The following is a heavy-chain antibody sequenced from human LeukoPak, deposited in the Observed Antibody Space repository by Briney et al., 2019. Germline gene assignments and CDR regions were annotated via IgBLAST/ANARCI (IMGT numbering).Heavy chain of an antibody. Sequence: GGSLRLSCAASGFTFSSYGMHWVRQAPGKGLEWVAFIRYDGSNKYYAGSVKGRFTISRDNSKNTLYLQMNSLRAEDTAVYYCAKADYADAFDIWGQGTMVTVSS. CDR2: IRYDGSNK. V-gene: IGHV3-30*02. D-gene: IGHD4-17*01. CDR3: AKADYADAFDI. CDR1: GFTFSSYG. J-gene: IGHJ3*02.